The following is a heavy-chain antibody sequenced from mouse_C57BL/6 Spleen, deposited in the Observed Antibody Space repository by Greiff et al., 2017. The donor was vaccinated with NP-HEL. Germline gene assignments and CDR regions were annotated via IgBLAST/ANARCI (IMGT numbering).Heavy chain of an antibody. CDR3: AREGVYSPFAY. J-gene: IGHJ3*01. CDR1: GYTFTDYN. V-gene: IGHV1-22*01. CDR2: INPNNGGT. D-gene: IGHD2-12*01. Sequence: VQLKQSGPELVKPGASVKMSCKASGYTFTDYNMHWVKQSHGKSLEWIGYINPNNGGTSYNQKFKGKATLTVNKSSSTAYMELRSLTSEDSAVYYCAREGVYSPFAYWGQGTLVTVSA.